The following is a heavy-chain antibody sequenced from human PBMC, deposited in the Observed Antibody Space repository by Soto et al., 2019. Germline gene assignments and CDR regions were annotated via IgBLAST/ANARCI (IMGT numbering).Heavy chain of an antibody. Sequence: QVQLVESGGGLVKPGGSLRLSCAASGFTFSDHYMSWIRQTPGKGLEWVSYISDSGKTIYYADSVKGRFTISRDNAKNSLYLQMNSLRVEDTAVYYCARPGPNYVDFSDLRGQGALVTVSS. J-gene: IGHJ5*02. CDR3: ARPGPNYVDFSDL. V-gene: IGHV3-11*01. CDR2: ISDSGKTI. CDR1: GFTFSDHY. D-gene: IGHD3-9*01.